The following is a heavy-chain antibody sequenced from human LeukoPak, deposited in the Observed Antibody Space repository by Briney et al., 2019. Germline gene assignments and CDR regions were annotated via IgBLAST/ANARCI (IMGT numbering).Heavy chain of an antibody. D-gene: IGHD3-22*01. CDR3: ARVSTRHYYDSSGYFDY. J-gene: IGHJ4*02. CDR2: IKQDGSEK. V-gene: IGHV3-7*01. CDR1: GFTFSSYW. Sequence: GSLRLSCAASGFTFSSYWMSWVRQAPGKGLEWVANIKQDGSEKYYVDSVKGRFTISRDNAKNSLYLQMNSLRAEDTAVYYCARVSTRHYYDSSGYFDYWGQGTLVTVSS.